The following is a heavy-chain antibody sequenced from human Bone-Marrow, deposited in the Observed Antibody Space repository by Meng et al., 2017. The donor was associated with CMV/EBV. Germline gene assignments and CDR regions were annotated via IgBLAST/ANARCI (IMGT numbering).Heavy chain of an antibody. CDR1: GSTQSTRGVG. CDR3: AHWDTAMVTY. Sequence: CTVSGSTQSTRGVGVGGNRATGGKALEWLALIYWNDDKRYSASLKSRLTITKDTTKNQVVLTMTNMDPVNTAKYYCAHWDTAMVTYWGQGTLVTVSS. D-gene: IGHD5-18*01. CDR2: IYWNDDK. V-gene: IGHV2-5*01. J-gene: IGHJ4*02.